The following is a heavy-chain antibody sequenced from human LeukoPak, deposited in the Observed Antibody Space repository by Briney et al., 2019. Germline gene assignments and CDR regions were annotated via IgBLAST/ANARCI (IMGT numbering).Heavy chain of an antibody. V-gene: IGHV1-2*02. CDR1: GYTFTGYY. D-gene: IGHD2-2*01. CDR2: INPNSGGT. Sequence: ASVKVSCKASGYTFTGYYMHWVRQAPGQGLEWIGWINPNSGGTNYAQKFQGRVTMTRDTSISTAYMELSRPRSDDTAVYYCQLGYCSSTSCSTDAFDIWGQGTMVTVSS. CDR3: QLGYCSSTSCSTDAFDI. J-gene: IGHJ3*02.